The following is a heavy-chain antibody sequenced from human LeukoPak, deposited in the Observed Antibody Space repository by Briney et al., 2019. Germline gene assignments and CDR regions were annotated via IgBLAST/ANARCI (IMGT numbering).Heavy chain of an antibody. D-gene: IGHD4-17*01. V-gene: IGHV1-69*05. CDR2: IIPIFGTA. CDR1: GGTFSSYA. Sequence: GASVKVSCRASGGTFSSYAISWARQAPGQGLEWMGGIIPIFGTANYAQKFQGRVTMTTDTSTSTAYMELRSLRSDDTAVYYCARDQDYGDFSDSYWGQGTLVTVSS. CDR3: ARDQDYGDFSDSY. J-gene: IGHJ4*02.